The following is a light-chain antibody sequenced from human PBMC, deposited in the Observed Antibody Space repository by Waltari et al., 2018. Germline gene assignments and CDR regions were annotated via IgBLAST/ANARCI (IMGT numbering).Light chain of an antibody. J-gene: IGLJ2*01. CDR3: SSHISSSTLEL. CDR2: AVS. Sequence: QSALTQPASVSGSPGQSISISCTGTSSDVGAYNYVSWYQQNPGKAPKLMIFAVSNRPAGVSNRFSGSESGNTASLTICGLQAEDEADYYCSSHISSSTLELFGGGTSLTVL. V-gene: IGLV2-14*03. CDR1: SSDVGAYNY.